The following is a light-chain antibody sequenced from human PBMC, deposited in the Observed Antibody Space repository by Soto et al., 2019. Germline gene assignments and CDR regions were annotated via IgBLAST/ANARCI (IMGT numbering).Light chain of an antibody. J-gene: IGKJ1*01. V-gene: IGKV3-15*01. CDR3: QHYGSSPRT. CDR1: QSVSSN. Sequence: EIVMTQSPATQSVSPGERATLSCRASQSVSSNLAWYQQKPGQAPRLLIYGASTRATGIPARFSGSGSGTEFTLTISRLEPEDFAVYYCQHYGSSPRTFGQGTKV. CDR2: GAS.